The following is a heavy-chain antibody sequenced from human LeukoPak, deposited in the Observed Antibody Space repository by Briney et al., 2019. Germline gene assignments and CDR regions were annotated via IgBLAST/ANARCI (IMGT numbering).Heavy chain of an antibody. V-gene: IGHV4-59*01. CDR2: IYYSGST. CDR1: GGSISSYY. J-gene: IGHJ3*02. CDR3: ARGAVVIALSFDI. D-gene: IGHD2-21*01. Sequence: SETLSLTCTVSGGSISSYYWGWIRQPPGKGLEWIGYIYYSGSTNYNPSLKSRVTISVDTSKNQFSLKLSSVTAADTAVYYCARGAVVIALSFDIWGQGTMVTVSS.